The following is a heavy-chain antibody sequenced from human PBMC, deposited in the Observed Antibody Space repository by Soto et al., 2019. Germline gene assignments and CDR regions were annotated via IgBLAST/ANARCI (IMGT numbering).Heavy chain of an antibody. CDR1: GFTLSTYW. CDR3: ARQNLQHGYCSGGNCYRHWHFDL. V-gene: IGHV3-7*01. CDR2: IKQDGSEK. D-gene: IGHD2-15*01. Sequence: EVQLVESGGGLVQPGGSLRLSCAASGFTLSTYWMTWVRQAPGKGLEWVANIKQDGSEKYYVDSVKGRFTISRDNAKKSLYLQMISLRAEDTAVYYCARQNLQHGYCSGGNCYRHWHFDLWGRGTLVTVSS. J-gene: IGHJ2*01.